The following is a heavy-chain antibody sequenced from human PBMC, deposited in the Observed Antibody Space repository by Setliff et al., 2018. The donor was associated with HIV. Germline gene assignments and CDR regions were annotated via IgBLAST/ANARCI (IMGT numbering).Heavy chain of an antibody. Sequence: ASVKVSCKASGGSFTSYGLSWVRQAPGQGFEWVGGIIPMFGVANYAQKFQGRVTINADKSTGSMYMHLSGLRSDDTAVYYCTEVVINRVPFHHDLWGQGTLVTVSS. CDR1: GGSFTSYG. V-gene: IGHV1-69*10. D-gene: IGHD2-21*01. CDR3: TEVVINRVPFHHDL. J-gene: IGHJ5*02. CDR2: IIPMFGVA.